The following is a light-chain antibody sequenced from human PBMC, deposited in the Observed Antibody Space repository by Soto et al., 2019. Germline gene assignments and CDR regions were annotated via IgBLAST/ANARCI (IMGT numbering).Light chain of an antibody. J-gene: IGKJ1*01. CDR1: QTISSNY. V-gene: IGKV3-20*01. CDR2: GAS. CDR3: QQYGSSLRT. Sequence: EIVLTXSPXXXXLSPGDRVTXSCRASQTISSNYLAWYQQKPGQAPRLIIYGASNRATGIPDRFSGSESGTDFTLTISRLDPEDFEVYYCQQYGSSLRTFGQGTKVEIK.